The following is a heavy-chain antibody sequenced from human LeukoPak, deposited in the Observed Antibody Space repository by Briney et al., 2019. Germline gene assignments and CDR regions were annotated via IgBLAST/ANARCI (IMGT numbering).Heavy chain of an antibody. CDR1: GDSISSFY. Sequence: SETLSLTCSVSGDSISSFYWNWIRQPPGRGLEWIGNIHYSGSSVYNPSLKSRVTISVDTSKNQFSLKLSSVTAADTAVYYCARSGVAGRRHYFDYWGQGTLVTVSS. CDR3: ARSGVAGRRHYFDY. CDR2: IHYSGSS. D-gene: IGHD6-19*01. J-gene: IGHJ4*02. V-gene: IGHV4-59*12.